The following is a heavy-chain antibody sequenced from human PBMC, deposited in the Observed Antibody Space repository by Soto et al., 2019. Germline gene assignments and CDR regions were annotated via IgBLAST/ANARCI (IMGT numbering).Heavy chain of an antibody. CDR2: ISYDGSNE. Sequence: PGGSLRLSCAASGFAFSSYGIHWVRQAPGKGLEWVAGISYDGSNEHYTDSVKGRFTISRDNSKNTLYLQMNSLRAEDTAVYYCAKDTYFYDTSGYYIFDQWGQGTLVTVSS. CDR3: AKDTYFYDTSGYYIFDQ. D-gene: IGHD3-22*01. V-gene: IGHV3-30*18. CDR1: GFAFSSYG. J-gene: IGHJ4*02.